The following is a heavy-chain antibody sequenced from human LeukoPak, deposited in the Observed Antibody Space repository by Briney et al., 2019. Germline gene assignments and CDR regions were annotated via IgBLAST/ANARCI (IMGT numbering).Heavy chain of an antibody. CDR3: ARVTLTIYYDFWSGYPRAVGFDP. J-gene: IGHJ5*02. D-gene: IGHD3-3*01. CDR2: INHSGST. V-gene: IGHV4-34*01. CDR1: GGSFSGYY. Sequence: SETLSLTCAVYGGSFSGYYWSWIRQPPGKGLEWIGEINHSGSTNYNPSLKSRVTISVDTSKNQFSLKLSSVTAADTAVYYCARVTLTIYYDFWSGYPRAVGFDPWGQGTLVTVSS.